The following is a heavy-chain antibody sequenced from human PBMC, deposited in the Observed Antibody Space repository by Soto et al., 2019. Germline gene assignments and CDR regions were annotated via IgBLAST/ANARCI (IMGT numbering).Heavy chain of an antibody. CDR3: ARVPKGYCSSTSCYRSGMDV. D-gene: IGHD2-2*01. Sequence: TLSLTCTVSGGSISSGGYYWSWIRQHPGKGLEWIGYIYYSGSTYYNPSLKSRVTISVDTSKNQFSLKLSSVTAADTAVYYCARVPKGYCSSTSCYRSGMDVWGQGTTVTVSS. J-gene: IGHJ6*02. CDR2: IYYSGST. V-gene: IGHV4-31*03. CDR1: GGSISSGGYY.